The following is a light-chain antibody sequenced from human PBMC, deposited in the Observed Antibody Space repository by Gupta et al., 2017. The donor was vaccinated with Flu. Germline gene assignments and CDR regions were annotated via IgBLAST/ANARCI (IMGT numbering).Light chain of an antibody. CDR2: DAS. CDR3: QQYNKWT. Sequence: DIVLTQSTATLSLSPGERATLSCRASQSVSSDLAWYQQKPGQAPRLLIYDASNRATGIPARFSGSGSETDFTLTISSLEPEDFAVYYCQQYNKWTFGQGTKVEIK. V-gene: IGKV3-11*01. CDR1: QSVSSD. J-gene: IGKJ1*01.